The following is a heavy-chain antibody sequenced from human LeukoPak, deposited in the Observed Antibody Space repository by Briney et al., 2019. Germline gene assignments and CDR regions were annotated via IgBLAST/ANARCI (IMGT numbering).Heavy chain of an antibody. J-gene: IGHJ4*02. CDR3: ARVGADKGSGDY. CDR2: ISAYNGNT. CDR1: GYTFPSYG. Sequence: ASVKVSCKASGYTFPSYGLSWVRQAPGQGLEWMGWISAYNGNTNYAQKLQARVTMATDTSTTTAYMELRSLRSDDTAVYYCARVGADKGSGDYWGQGTLVTVSS. V-gene: IGHV1-18*01. D-gene: IGHD3-16*01.